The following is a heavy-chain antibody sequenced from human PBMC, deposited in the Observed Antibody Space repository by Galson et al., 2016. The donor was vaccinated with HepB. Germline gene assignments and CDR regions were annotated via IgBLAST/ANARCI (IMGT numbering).Heavy chain of an antibody. Sequence: SLRLSCAASGFTFSSYWMHWVRQAPGKGLVWVSRINSDGSSTSYADSVKGRFTISRDNAKNTLYLQMNSLRAEDTAVYYCARGELLWFGELPDYWGQGTLVTVSS. CDR1: GFTFSSYW. D-gene: IGHD3-10*01. CDR2: INSDGSST. CDR3: ARGELLWFGELPDY. J-gene: IGHJ4*02. V-gene: IGHV3-74*01.